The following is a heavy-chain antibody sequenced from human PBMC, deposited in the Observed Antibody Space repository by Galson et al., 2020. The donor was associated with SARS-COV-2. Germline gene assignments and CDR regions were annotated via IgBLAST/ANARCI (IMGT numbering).Heavy chain of an antibody. J-gene: IGHJ4*02. V-gene: IGHV1-3*01. CDR2: INAGNGNT. D-gene: IGHD3-22*01. CDR1: GYIFINYA. Sequence: ASVKVSCKASGYIFINYAMHWVRQAPGQRLEWMGWINAGNGNTKYSQSFQGRVTFTRDTSASTAYMELSSLRSEDTAMYYCARDRGPYYFDSSGYYYLKPDYWGQGTLVTVSS. CDR3: ARDRGPYYFDSSGYYYLKPDY.